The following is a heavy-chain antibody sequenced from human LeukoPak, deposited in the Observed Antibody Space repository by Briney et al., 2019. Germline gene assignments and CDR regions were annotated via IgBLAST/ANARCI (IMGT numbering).Heavy chain of an antibody. J-gene: IGHJ4*02. Sequence: GGSLRLSCAASGFTFSSYSMNWVRQAAGKGLEWVAAIKGSGNRTYYADSVKGRFTISRDNSKNTLYLQMNSLRAEDTAIYYCAKWGCSGGSCYPFDYWGQGTLVTVSS. CDR1: GFTFSSYS. D-gene: IGHD2-15*01. CDR2: IKGSGNRT. V-gene: IGHV3-23*01. CDR3: AKWGCSGGSCYPFDY.